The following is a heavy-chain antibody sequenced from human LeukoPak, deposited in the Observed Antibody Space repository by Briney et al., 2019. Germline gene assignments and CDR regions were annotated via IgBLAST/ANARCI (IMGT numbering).Heavy chain of an antibody. V-gene: IGHV4-59*01. CDR2: TYYSGST. D-gene: IGHD1-26*01. CDR1: VGSISSYY. J-gene: IGHJ4*02. CDR3: AREGGSYYPHYYFDY. Sequence: SETLSLTCTVSVGSISSYYWSWIRQPPGKGLEWIGYTYYSGSTNYNPSLKSRVTISVDTSKNQFSLKLSSVTAADTAVYYCAREGGSYYPHYYFDYWGQGTLVTVSS.